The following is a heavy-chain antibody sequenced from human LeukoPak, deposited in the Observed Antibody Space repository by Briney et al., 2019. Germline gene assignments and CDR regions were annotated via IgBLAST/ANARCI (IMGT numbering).Heavy chain of an antibody. Sequence: ETLSLTCAVSGGSISSSNWWSWVRQPPGKGLEWVSYISSSGSTIYYADSVKGRFTISRDNSKNTLYLQMGSLRAEDMAVYYCARGLVGATTPFDYWGQGTLVTVSS. CDR2: ISSSGSTI. V-gene: IGHV3-48*01. D-gene: IGHD1-26*01. CDR1: GGSISSSN. CDR3: ARGLVGATTPFDY. J-gene: IGHJ4*02.